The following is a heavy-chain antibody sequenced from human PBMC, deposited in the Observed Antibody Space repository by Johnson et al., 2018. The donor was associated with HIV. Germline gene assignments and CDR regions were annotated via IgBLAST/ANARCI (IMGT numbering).Heavy chain of an antibody. CDR2: ISYDGRDA. D-gene: IGHD6-19*01. J-gene: IGHJ3*01. CDR1: GFAFSSYA. CDR3: ARDHGWSRGWLFDAF. Sequence: QVQLVESGGGVVQPGTSLRLSCTASGFAFSSYALHWVRQAPGKGLEWVAVISYDGRDAYYADSVKGRFTSSRDNSKNTLYLQMNSLRPEDSAVYYCARDHGWSRGWLFDAF. V-gene: IGHV3-30*04.